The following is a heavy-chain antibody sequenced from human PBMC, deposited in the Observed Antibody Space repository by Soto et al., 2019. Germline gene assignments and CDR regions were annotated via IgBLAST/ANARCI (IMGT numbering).Heavy chain of an antibody. Sequence: EVQLLESGGGLVQPGGSLRLSCAASGFTFSSYAMSWVRQAPGKGLEWVSAISGSGGSTYYADSVKGRFTNSRDNSKNTLYLQMNSLRAEDTAVYYCAKDPLIVVVVAATPGAFDYWGQGTLVTVSS. V-gene: IGHV3-23*01. CDR1: GFTFSSYA. CDR3: AKDPLIVVVVAATPGAFDY. J-gene: IGHJ4*02. CDR2: ISGSGGST. D-gene: IGHD2-15*01.